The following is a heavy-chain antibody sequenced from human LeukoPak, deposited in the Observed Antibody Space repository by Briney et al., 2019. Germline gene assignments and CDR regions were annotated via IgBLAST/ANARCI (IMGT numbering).Heavy chain of an antibody. CDR1: GGTFSSYA. V-gene: IGHV1-69*04. Sequence: SVKVSCKASGGTFSSYAISWVRQAPGQGLEWMGRIIPILGIANYAQKFQGRVTITADKSTSTAYMELSSLRSEDTAVYYCARETMREHYTNFDYWGQGTLVTVSS. J-gene: IGHJ4*02. CDR2: IIPILGIA. CDR3: ARETMREHYTNFDY. D-gene: IGHD1-26*01.